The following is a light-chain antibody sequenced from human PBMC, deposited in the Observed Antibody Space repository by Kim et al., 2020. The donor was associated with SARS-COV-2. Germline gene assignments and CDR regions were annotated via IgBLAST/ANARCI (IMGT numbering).Light chain of an antibody. CDR1: QSISTY. J-gene: IGKJ2*01. CDR2: AAS. CDR3: RQYYRNLYT. V-gene: IGKV1-39*01. Sequence: DIQMTQPPSSLSTSVGDRVTITCRASQSISTYLNWYQQRPGKAPKLLIFAASSLQSGVQSRFSGFESGTDFTLTISSLQPEDFATYYCRQYYRNLYTFGQVTKLEIK.